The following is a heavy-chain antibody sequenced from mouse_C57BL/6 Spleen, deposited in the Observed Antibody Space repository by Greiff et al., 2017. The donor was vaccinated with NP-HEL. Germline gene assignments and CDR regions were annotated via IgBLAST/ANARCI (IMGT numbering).Heavy chain of an antibody. Sequence: EVKLMESGGGLVKPGGSLKLSCAASGFTFSSYAMSWVRQTPEKRLEWVATISDGGSYTYYPDNVKGRFTISRDNAKNNLYLQMSHLKSEDTAMYYCARDGGYSNYGAMDYWGQGTSVTVSS. CDR1: GFTFSSYA. D-gene: IGHD2-5*01. J-gene: IGHJ4*01. CDR3: ARDGGYSNYGAMDY. CDR2: ISDGGSYT. V-gene: IGHV5-4*01.